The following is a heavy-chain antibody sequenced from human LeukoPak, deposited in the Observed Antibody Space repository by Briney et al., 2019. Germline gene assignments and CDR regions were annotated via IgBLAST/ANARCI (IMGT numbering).Heavy chain of an antibody. V-gene: IGHV4-4*02. D-gene: IGHD3-22*01. J-gene: IGHJ2*01. CDR1: GGSVTSINW. CDR3: AREYYYDSTRYWYFDL. CDR2: IYYSGST. Sequence: PSETLSLTCGVSGGSVTSINWWTWVRQPPGKGLEWIGYIYYSGSTNYNPSLKSRVTISVDTSKNQFSLKLSSVTAADTAVYYCAREYYYDSTRYWYFDLWGRGTLVTVSS.